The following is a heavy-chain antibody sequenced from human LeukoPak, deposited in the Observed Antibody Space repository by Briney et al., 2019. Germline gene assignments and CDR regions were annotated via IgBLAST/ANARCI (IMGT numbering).Heavy chain of an antibody. V-gene: IGHV3-15*01. CDR3: TAGTGRSDFDY. D-gene: IGHD3/OR15-3a*01. CDR1: GFTFSNAW. Sequence: GGSLRLSCAASGFTFSNAWMSWVRQAPRRGMDWVGRIKRKGDAGTIDYAAPVKGRLSISRDDSKYTLYLQMKSLKSEDTAVYYCTAGTGRSDFDYWGQGTLVTVSS. J-gene: IGHJ4*02. CDR2: IKRKGDAGTI.